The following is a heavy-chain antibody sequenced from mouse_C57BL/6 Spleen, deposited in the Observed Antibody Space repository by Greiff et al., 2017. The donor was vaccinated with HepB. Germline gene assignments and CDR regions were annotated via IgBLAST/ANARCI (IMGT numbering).Heavy chain of an antibody. CDR3: ARDGAYDGYFGDY. CDR2: ISDGGSYT. Sequence: EVKVVESGGGLVKPGGSLKLSCAASGFTFSSYAMSWVRQTPEKRLEWVATISDGGSYTYYPDNVKGRFTISRDNAKNNLYLQMSHLKSEDTAMYYCARDGAYDGYFGDYWGQGTSVTVSS. D-gene: IGHD2-3*01. CDR1: GFTFSSYA. V-gene: IGHV5-4*01. J-gene: IGHJ4*01.